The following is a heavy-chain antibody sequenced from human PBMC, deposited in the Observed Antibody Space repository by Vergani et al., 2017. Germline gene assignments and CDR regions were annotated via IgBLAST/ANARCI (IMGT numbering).Heavy chain of an antibody. Sequence: EVQLVESGGGLVKPGGSLRLSCAASGFTFSSHSMNWVRQAPGKGLEWVSSISSSSSYIYYADSVKGRFTISRDNAKNSLYLKINSLRSEDTAVYYCASSRTYYYDSSGNYGMDVWGQGTTVTVSS. J-gene: IGHJ6*02. D-gene: IGHD3-22*01. V-gene: IGHV3-21*01. CDR3: ASSRTYYYDSSGNYGMDV. CDR2: ISSSSSYI. CDR1: GFTFSSHS.